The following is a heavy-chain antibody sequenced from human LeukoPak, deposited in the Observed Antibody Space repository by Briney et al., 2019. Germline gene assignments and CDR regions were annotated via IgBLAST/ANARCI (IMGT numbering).Heavy chain of an antibody. J-gene: IGHJ6*03. CDR1: GFTFSTYA. Sequence: GGSLRLSCAPSGFTFSTYAMSWVRQAPGKGLEWLSPLGGGGRHTHYADYVKGRFTVSRDNSKNTLYVQMSSVRAEDTAVYFCAKKRGANYYNYDMEVWGKGTTVTVSS. D-gene: IGHD4/OR15-4a*01. CDR2: LGGGGRHT. V-gene: IGHV3-23*01. CDR3: AKKRGANYYNYDMEV.